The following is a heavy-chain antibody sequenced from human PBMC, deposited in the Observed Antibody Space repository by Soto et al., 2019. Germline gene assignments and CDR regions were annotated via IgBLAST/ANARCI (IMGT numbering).Heavy chain of an antibody. J-gene: IGHJ6*02. CDR1: GFTFRSYA. V-gene: IGHV3-23*01. CDR3: AKDRATIFGVVWKYGMDV. D-gene: IGHD3-3*01. CDR2: ISESGGKT. Sequence: EGQLLESGGGLVQPGGSLRLSCVASGFTFRSYAMAWVRQAPGKGLEWVSGISESGGKTNYAESVRGRFSISRDNSRNTLSLLMNNVTAEDTAIYYCAKDRATIFGVVWKYGMDVWGQGTTVNVSS.